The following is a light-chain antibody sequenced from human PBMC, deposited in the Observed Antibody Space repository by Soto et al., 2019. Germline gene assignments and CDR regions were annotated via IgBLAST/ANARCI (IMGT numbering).Light chain of an antibody. Sequence: DIVMTQSPDSLAVSLGERATINCKSSQSLLYTSNNKNYLAWYQQKPGQPPKLLIYWASTRESGVPDRFSGSGSGTDLTLTISSLQAEDVAVYYCQQYYNTPQTVGQGTKVEIK. V-gene: IGKV4-1*01. CDR1: QSLLYTSNNKNY. CDR2: WAS. CDR3: QQYYNTPQT. J-gene: IGKJ1*01.